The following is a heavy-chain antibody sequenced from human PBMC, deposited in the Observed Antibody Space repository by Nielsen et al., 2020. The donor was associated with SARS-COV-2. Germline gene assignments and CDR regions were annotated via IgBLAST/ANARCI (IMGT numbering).Heavy chain of an antibody. CDR2: ISYDGSNK. J-gene: IGHJ6*02. Sequence: GESLKISCAASGFTFSSYAMHWVRQAPGKVLEWVAVISYDGSNKYYADSVKGRFTISRDNSKNTLYLQMNSLRAEDTAVYYCARWGIDCSSTSCYPIPYYYYGMDVWGQGTTVTVSS. V-gene: IGHV3-30-3*01. CDR1: GFTFSSYA. D-gene: IGHD2-2*01. CDR3: ARWGIDCSSTSCYPIPYYYYGMDV.